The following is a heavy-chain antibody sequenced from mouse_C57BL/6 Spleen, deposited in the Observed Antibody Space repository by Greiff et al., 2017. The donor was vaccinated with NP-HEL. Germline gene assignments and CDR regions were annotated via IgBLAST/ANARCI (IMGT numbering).Heavy chain of an antibody. J-gene: IGHJ4*01. CDR3: AREKFYYGYDDGYAMDY. CDR2: IYPGDGDT. V-gene: IGHV1-82*01. D-gene: IGHD2-2*01. Sequence: LQESGPELVKPGASVKISCKASGYAFSSSWMNWVKQRPGKGLEWIGRIYPGDGDTNYNGKFKGKATLTADKSSSTAYMQLSSLTSEDSAVYFCAREKFYYGYDDGYAMDYWGQGTSVTVSS. CDR1: GYAFSSSW.